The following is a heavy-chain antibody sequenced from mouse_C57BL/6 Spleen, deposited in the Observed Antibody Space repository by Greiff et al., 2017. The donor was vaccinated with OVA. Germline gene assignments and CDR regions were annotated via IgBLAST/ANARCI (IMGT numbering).Heavy chain of an antibody. D-gene: IGHD1-1*01. J-gene: IGHJ4*01. Sequence: EVQLVESVAELVRPGASVKLSCTASGFNIKNTYMHWVKQRPEQGLEWIGRIDPANGNTKYAPKFQGKATITADTSSNTAYLQLSSLTSEDTAIYYCARDYYGSSGYYYAMDYWGQGTSVTVSS. CDR1: GFNIKNTY. CDR3: ARDYYGSSGYYYAMDY. CDR2: IDPANGNT. V-gene: IGHV14-3*01.